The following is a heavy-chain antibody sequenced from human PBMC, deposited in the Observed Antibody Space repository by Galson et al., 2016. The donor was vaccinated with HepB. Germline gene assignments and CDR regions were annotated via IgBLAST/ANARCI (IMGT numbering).Heavy chain of an antibody. J-gene: IGHJ4*02. CDR3: TRGGGSRYIDCLSV. CDR1: GFTFSNNA. V-gene: IGHV3-48*03. CDR2: ISASGTTT. Sequence: SLRLSCAASGFTFSNNAMNWVRQAPGKGLEWISYISASGTTTYYADSVRGRLTISRDNSKDTLFLQMNSLRDEDTAVYFCTRGGGSRYIDCLSVWGQGILITVSS. D-gene: IGHD3-9*01.